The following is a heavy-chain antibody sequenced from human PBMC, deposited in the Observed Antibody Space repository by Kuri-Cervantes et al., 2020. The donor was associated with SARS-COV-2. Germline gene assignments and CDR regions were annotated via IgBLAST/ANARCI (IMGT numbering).Heavy chain of an antibody. CDR2: ISSTSTYI. CDR1: GFTFSSYS. Sequence: GGSLRLSCTASGFTFSSYSMNWVRQAPGKGLEWVSAISSTSTYINYVDSVKGRFTISRDDAKNSLYLQMSSLRAEDTAVYYCAREGTHLSSYYYMDVWGKGTTVTGSS. CDR3: AREGTHLSSYYYMDV. D-gene: IGHD2/OR15-2a*01. V-gene: IGHV3-21*01. J-gene: IGHJ6*03.